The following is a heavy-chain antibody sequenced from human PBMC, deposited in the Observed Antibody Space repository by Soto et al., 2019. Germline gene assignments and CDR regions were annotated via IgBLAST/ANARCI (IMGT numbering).Heavy chain of an antibody. Sequence: SVPTSENRRQRQKLTSPLSPFSLNNNGMCVSWIRQPPGKALEWLALIDWDDDKYYSTSLKTRLTISKDTSKNQVVLTMTNMDPVDTATYYCARIISHWYYGMDVWRQGTTVTVS. D-gene: IGHD1-1*01. CDR1: PFSLNNNGMC. CDR2: IDWDDDK. J-gene: IGHJ6*02. CDR3: ARIISHWYYGMDV. V-gene: IGHV2-70*01.